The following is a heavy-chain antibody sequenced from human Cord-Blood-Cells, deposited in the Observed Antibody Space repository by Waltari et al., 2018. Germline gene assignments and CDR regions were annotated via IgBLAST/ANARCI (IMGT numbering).Heavy chain of an antibody. V-gene: IGHV1-24*01. CDR3: ATDRMGDWGSAKYWYFDL. CDR2: FDPEDGET. Sequence: QVQLVQSGAEVKKPGASVKVSCKVSGYTLTELSMHWVRQAPGKGLEWMGGFDPEDGETIYAQKCQGRVTMTEDTSTDTAYMELSSLRSEDTAVYYCATDRMGDWGSAKYWYFDLWGRGTLVTVSS. CDR1: GYTLTELS. J-gene: IGHJ2*01. D-gene: IGHD7-27*01.